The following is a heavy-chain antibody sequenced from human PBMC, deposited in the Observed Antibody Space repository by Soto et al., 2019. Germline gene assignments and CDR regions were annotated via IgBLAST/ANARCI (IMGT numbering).Heavy chain of an antibody. D-gene: IGHD3-10*01. J-gene: IGHJ6*03. V-gene: IGHV3-23*01. CDR1: GFTFSSYA. Sequence: GGSLRLSCAASGFTFSSYAMSWVRQAPGKGLEWVSGINYDGENTYYADSVKGRFTISRDNSNNTLHLQMNSLRAEDTAVYYCAKKSFDTYYYYHIDVWGKGTAVTVSS. CDR3: AKKSFDTYYYYHIDV. CDR2: INYDGENT.